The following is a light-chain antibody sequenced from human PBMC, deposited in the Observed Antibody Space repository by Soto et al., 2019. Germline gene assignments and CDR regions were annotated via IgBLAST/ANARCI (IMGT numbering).Light chain of an antibody. J-gene: IGKJ1*01. CDR1: QSILYSSNNKNY. Sequence: DIVMTQSPDSLAVSLGERATINCKSSQSILYSSNNKNYLAWYQQKPGQPPKLLIYWASTRESGVPDRFSGSGSGTDCTLTVSSLQAGDVAVYYCQQYYDAPQTFGQGTKVEIK. CDR3: QQYYDAPQT. V-gene: IGKV4-1*01. CDR2: WAS.